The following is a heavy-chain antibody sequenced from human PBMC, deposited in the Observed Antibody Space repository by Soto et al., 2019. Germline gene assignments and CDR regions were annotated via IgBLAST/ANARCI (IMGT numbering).Heavy chain of an antibody. J-gene: IGHJ5*02. D-gene: IGHD5-18*01. V-gene: IGHV3-30*18. Sequence: QVQLVESGGGVVQPGRSLRLSCAASGFTFSSYGMHWVRQAPGKGLEWVAVISYDGSNKYYADSVKGRFTISRDNSKNTLYLQMNSLRDEDTAVYYCAKTRGYSYGFWFDPWGQGTLVTVSS. CDR3: AKTRGYSYGFWFDP. CDR1: GFTFSSYG. CDR2: ISYDGSNK.